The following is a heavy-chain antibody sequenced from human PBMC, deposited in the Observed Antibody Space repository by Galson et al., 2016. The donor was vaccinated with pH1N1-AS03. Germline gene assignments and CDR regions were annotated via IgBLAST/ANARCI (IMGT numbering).Heavy chain of an antibody. V-gene: IGHV2-5*02. CDR2: IYWDDDK. CDR1: GFSLSTSGVG. CDR3: AHFLYGDYATWFDP. Sequence: PALVKPTQTLTLTCTFSGFSLSTSGVGVGWIRQPPGKALEWLALIYWDDDKHYSPSLKSRLTITEDTSKNQVVLTMTNMDPVDTATYYCAHFLYGDYATWFDPWGQGTLGTVPS. D-gene: IGHD4-17*01. J-gene: IGHJ5*02.